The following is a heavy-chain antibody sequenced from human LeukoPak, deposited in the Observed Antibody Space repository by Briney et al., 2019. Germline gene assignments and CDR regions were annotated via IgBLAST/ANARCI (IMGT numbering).Heavy chain of an antibody. J-gene: IGHJ4*02. Sequence: GGSLRLSCAASGFTFSRYWMHWVRQAPGKGLVWVSRINSDGSYTSYADFVKGRFTISRDNAKNTVYLQMSSLRAEDTAVYYCARICSTTDCLISAWGQGTLVTVSS. D-gene: IGHD2-2*01. V-gene: IGHV3-74*01. CDR3: ARICSTTDCLISA. CDR2: INSDGSYT. CDR1: GFTFSRYW.